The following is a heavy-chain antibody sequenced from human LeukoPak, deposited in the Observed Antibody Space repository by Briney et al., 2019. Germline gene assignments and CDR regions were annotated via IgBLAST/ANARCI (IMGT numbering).Heavy chain of an antibody. J-gene: IGHJ4*02. CDR2: IDPSDSKI. Sequence: GESLKISCKGSGYTFTNYWISWVRQMPGKGLEWMGRIDPSDSKINYSPSFQGHVTISADKSISTAYLQWSSLKASDTVIYYCAIFDYWGQGTLVTVSS. CDR1: GYTFTNYW. CDR3: AIFDY. V-gene: IGHV5-10-1*01.